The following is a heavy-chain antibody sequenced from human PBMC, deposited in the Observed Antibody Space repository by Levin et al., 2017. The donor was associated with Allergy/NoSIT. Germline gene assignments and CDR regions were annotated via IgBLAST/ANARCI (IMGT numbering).Heavy chain of an antibody. CDR3: ARGAPSQRTRLDY. V-gene: IGHV3-66*02. CDR1: TFSVTRNY. Sequence: GGSLRLSCTASTFSVTRNYMTWVRQPPGKGLEWLALIQNDGSTYYADSVRGRFSVSGDDSKRTVYLQMRSLGTNDTAIYFCARGAPSQRTRLDYWGQGTPVTVAP. J-gene: IGHJ4*02. D-gene: IGHD6-25*01. CDR2: IQNDGST.